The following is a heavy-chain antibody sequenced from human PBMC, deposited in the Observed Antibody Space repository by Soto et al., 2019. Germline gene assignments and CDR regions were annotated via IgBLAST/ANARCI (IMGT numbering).Heavy chain of an antibody. CDR2: IYYSGST. Sequence: SETLSLTCTVSGGSISSGGYYWSWIRQHPGKGLEWIGYIYYSGSTYYNPSLKSRVTISVDTSKNQFSLKLSSVTAADTAVYYCARVGRFLGWFDPWGQGTLVTVSS. CDR3: ARVGRFLGWFDP. V-gene: IGHV4-31*02. J-gene: IGHJ5*02. D-gene: IGHD3-3*01. CDR1: GGSISSGGYY.